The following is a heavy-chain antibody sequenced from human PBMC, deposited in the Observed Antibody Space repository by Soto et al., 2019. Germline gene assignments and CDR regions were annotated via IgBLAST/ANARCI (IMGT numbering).Heavy chain of an antibody. J-gene: IGHJ4*02. D-gene: IGHD2-21*02. V-gene: IGHV3-73*01. CDR3: TSHRNCGGCCYEAY. CDR2: IRSIANSYAT. CDR1: GFTFSGSA. Sequence: EVQLVESGGGLVQPGGSLKLSCAASGFTFSGSAMHWVRQASGKGLEWVGRIRSIANSYATEYAASVKGRFTISRDDSKSTAYLRMNSLKTEDTAVYYCTSHRNCGGCCYEAYWGQGTLVTVSS.